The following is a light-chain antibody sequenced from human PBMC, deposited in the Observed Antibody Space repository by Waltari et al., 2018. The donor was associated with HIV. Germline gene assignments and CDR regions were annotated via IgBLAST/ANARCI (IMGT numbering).Light chain of an antibody. CDR2: YDN. Sequence: QSVLTQPPSVSEAPRQRVPISCSGSHSNIGTNAVNWYQHLPGKAAKLLIYYDNLLPSGVSDRFSGSKSGTSASLAISGLQSEDEADYYCASWDDSLNGYVFGTGTKVTVL. CDR1: HSNIGTNA. V-gene: IGLV1-36*01. CDR3: ASWDDSLNGYV. J-gene: IGLJ1*01.